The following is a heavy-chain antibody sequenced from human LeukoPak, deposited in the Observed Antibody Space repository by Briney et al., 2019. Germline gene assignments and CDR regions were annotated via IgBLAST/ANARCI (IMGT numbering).Heavy chain of an antibody. D-gene: IGHD3-22*01. CDR3: ARGPKAYYFDSSGYVFDY. CDR2: INPDSGDT. V-gene: IGHV1-2*02. CDR1: GYSFTGYY. Sequence: ASVKVSCKASGYSFTGYYIHWVRQAPGQGLEWMGWINPDSGDTEYSQRFQGRITLTSDTSVTTAYMELSSLRSEDTAVYYCARGPKAYYFDSSGYVFDYWGQGTLVTVSS. J-gene: IGHJ4*02.